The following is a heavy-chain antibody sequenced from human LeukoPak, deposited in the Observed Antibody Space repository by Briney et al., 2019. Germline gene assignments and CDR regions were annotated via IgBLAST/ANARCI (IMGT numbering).Heavy chain of an antibody. J-gene: IGHJ6*02. V-gene: IGHV4-4*02. Sequence: SETLSLTCAVSGGSISSSNWWRWVRQPPGKGLVWIGEIYHSGSTNYNPSLKSRVTISVDKSKNQFSLKLSSVTAADTAVYYCARAGYYYDSSGYRDHYYYGMDVWGQGTTVTVSS. CDR1: GGSISSSNW. D-gene: IGHD3-22*01. CDR2: IYHSGST. CDR3: ARAGYYYDSSGYRDHYYYGMDV.